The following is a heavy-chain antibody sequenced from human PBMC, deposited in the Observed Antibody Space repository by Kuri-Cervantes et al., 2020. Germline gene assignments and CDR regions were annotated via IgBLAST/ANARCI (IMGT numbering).Heavy chain of an antibody. CDR2: IYYSGST. CDR1: GGSISSGDYY. CDR3: ARDTTPTYYDILTGYSSVYYFDY. J-gene: IGHJ4*02. Sequence: SETLSLTCAVSGGSISSGDYYWSWIRQPPGKGLEWIGYIYYSGSTYHNPSLKSRVTISVDTSKNQFSLKLSSVTAADTAVYYCARDTTPTYYDILTGYSSVYYFDYWGQGTLVTVSS. V-gene: IGHV4-30-4*01. D-gene: IGHD3-9*01.